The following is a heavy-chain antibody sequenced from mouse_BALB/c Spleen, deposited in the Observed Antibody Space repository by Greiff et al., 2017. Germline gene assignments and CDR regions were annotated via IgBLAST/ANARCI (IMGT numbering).Heavy chain of an antibody. V-gene: IGHV1-9*01. CDR3: ARGGWSYYFDY. CDR2: ILPGSGST. J-gene: IGHJ2*01. CDR1: GYTFSSYW. Sequence: VQLQQSGAELMKPGASVKISCKATGYTFSSYWIEWVKQRPGHGLEWIGEILPGSGSTNYNEKFKGKATFTADTSSNTAYMQLSSLTSEDSAVYYCARGGWSYYFDYWGQGTTLTVSS. D-gene: IGHD2-3*01.